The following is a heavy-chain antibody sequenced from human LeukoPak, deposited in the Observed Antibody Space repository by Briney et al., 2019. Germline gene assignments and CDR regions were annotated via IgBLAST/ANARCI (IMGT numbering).Heavy chain of an antibody. Sequence: GRSLRLSCAASGFTFSTYAMHWVRQAPGKGLEWVAIISYDGSNEYYADSVKGRFTISRDNSKNTLYLQMNSLGAADTAVYYCARDSPNEAILWWSIDYWGQGTLVTVSS. CDR1: GFTFSTYA. D-gene: IGHD2-21*01. V-gene: IGHV3-30*04. CDR2: ISYDGSNE. CDR3: ARDSPNEAILWWSIDY. J-gene: IGHJ4*02.